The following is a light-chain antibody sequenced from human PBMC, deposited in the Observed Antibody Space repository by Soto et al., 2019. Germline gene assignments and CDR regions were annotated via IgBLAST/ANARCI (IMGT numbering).Light chain of an antibody. J-gene: IGLJ1*01. CDR2: EVS. CDR3: SSYTSSSLYV. Sequence: QSALTQPASVSGSPGQSITISCTGTSSDVGGYNYVSWYQQHPGKAPKLMIYEVSNRPSGVSNRFSGSKSGNTASLTISGLQAEDEADYYCSSYTSSSLYVFGTGTNVTVL. V-gene: IGLV2-14*01. CDR1: SSDVGGYNY.